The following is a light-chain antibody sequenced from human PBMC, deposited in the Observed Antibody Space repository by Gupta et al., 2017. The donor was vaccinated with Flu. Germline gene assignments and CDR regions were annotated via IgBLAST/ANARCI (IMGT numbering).Light chain of an antibody. J-gene: IGKJ1*01. CDR2: AAS. V-gene: IGKV1-17*01. Sequence: PSSLSAAVGDRVTSTCRASQGIRYALGWYQQKPGKAPKRLIYAASSLKSGVPSRFSGSGSGKEFTITISSLQPEDFATYYWLQENNYPWTFGQGTKVEIK. CDR3: LQENNYPWT. CDR1: QGIRYA.